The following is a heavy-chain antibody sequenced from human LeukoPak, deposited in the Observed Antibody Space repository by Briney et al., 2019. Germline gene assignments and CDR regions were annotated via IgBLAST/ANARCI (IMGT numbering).Heavy chain of an antibody. D-gene: IGHD1-26*01. CDR2: IIPILGTA. CDR1: GGTFSSYA. V-gene: IGHV1-69*13. CDR3: ARSGSYYSHLDYYYGMDV. J-gene: IGHJ6*02. Sequence: SVKVSCKASGGTFSSYAISWVRQAPGQGLEWMGGIIPILGTANYAQKFQGRVTITADESTSTAYMELSSLRSEDTAVYYCARSGSYYSHLDYYYGMDVWGQGTTVTVSS.